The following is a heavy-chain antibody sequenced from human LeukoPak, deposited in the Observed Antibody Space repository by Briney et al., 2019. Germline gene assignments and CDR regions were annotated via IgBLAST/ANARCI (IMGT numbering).Heavy chain of an antibody. CDR3: AKFRLSNYDILTGYYYYFDY. Sequence: KAGGSLRLSCAASGFTFSSYIMIWARQAPGKGLEWVSSIAGSGGYIYYADSVKGRFTISRDNAKNSLFLQMNSLRAEDTAVYYCAKFRLSNYDILTGYYYYFDYWGQGTLVTVSS. D-gene: IGHD3-9*01. V-gene: IGHV3-21*01. CDR1: GFTFSSYI. CDR2: IAGSGGYI. J-gene: IGHJ4*02.